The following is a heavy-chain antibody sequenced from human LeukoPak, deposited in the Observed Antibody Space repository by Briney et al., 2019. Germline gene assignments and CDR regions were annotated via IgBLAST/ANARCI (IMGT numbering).Heavy chain of an antibody. CDR1: GFTFDDFA. Sequence: GGSLRLSCAASGFTFDDFAMNWVRQAPGKGLEWVSGINGNGGSRGYADSVKGRFTISRDNAKNSLYLQMSSLRAEDTALYYCARVLVGATNDYWGQGTLVTVSS. CDR3: ARVLVGATNDY. V-gene: IGHV3-20*04. D-gene: IGHD1-26*01. CDR2: INGNGGSR. J-gene: IGHJ4*02.